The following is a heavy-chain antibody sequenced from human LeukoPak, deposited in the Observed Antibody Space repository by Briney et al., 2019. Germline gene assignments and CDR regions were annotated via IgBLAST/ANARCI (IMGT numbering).Heavy chain of an antibody. CDR2: IIPILGIA. Sequence: SVKVSCKASGGTFSSYAISWVRQAPGQGLEWMGRIIPILGIANYAQKFQGRVTITADKSTSTAYMELSSLRSEDTAVYYCARDDWAALGIAVAGHGSLVDYWGQGTLVTVSS. CDR1: GGTFSSYA. D-gene: IGHD6-19*01. V-gene: IGHV1-69*04. CDR3: ARDDWAALGIAVAGHGSLVDY. J-gene: IGHJ4*02.